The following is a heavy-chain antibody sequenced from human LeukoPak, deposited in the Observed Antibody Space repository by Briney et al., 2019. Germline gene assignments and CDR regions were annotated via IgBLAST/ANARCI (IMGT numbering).Heavy chain of an antibody. V-gene: IGHV3-9*01. Sequence: PGGSLRLSCAASGFTFDDYAMHWVRQAPGKGLEWVSGISWNSGSIGYADSVKGRFTISRDNAKNSLYLQMNSLRAEDTALYYCAKDTRFDYYMDAWGKGTTVTVSS. CDR2: ISWNSGSI. CDR3: AKDTRFDYYMDA. CDR1: GFTFDDYA. J-gene: IGHJ6*03.